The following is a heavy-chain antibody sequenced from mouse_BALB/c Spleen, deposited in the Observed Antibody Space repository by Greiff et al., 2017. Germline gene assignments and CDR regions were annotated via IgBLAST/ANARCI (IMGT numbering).Heavy chain of an antibody. CDR2: ISSGSSTI. CDR1: GFTFSSFG. J-gene: IGHJ2*01. V-gene: IGHV5-17*02. Sequence: EVQRVESGGGLVQPGGSRKLSCAASGFTFSSFGMHWVRQAPEKGLEWVAYISSGSSTIYYADTVKGRFTISRDNPKNTLFLQMTSLRSEDTAMYYCARDGYFWYYFDYWGQGTTLTVSS. CDR3: ARDGYFWYYFDY. D-gene: IGHD2-3*01.